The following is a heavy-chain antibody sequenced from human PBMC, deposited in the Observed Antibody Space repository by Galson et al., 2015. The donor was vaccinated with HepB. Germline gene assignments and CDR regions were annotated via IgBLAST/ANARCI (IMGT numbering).Heavy chain of an antibody. D-gene: IGHD1-14*01. CDR2: MNPSSGNT. V-gene: IGHV1-8*01. CDR3: ARGAGSIDY. CDR1: GYTFTNDD. Sequence: SCKASGYTFTNDDINWVRQAAGQGLEWMGWMNPSSGNTGFAQKFQDRVTLTRDTSISTAYMELSNPTSEDTAVYYCARGAGSIDYWGQGTLVTISS. J-gene: IGHJ4*02.